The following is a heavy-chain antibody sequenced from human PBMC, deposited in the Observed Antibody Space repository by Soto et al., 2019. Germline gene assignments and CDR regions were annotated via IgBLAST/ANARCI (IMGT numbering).Heavy chain of an antibody. J-gene: IGHJ4*01. D-gene: IGHD3-9*01. Sequence: GGSLRLSCAAPGFTVTDAWIIWVRQIPGKGLEWVGRIRSNIDGGTTDYAAPVKGRFAVSRDDSINVVYLQMNSLTTEDTAIYYCTTDSKLSTVFIRSDYRGNATLLTLS. CDR3: TTDSKLSTVFIRSDY. V-gene: IGHV3-15*01. CDR1: GFTVTDAW. CDR2: IRSNIDGGTT.